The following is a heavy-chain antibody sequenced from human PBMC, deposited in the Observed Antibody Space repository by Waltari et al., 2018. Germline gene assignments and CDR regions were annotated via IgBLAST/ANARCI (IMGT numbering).Heavy chain of an antibody. CDR3: ARVGRTTLGAFDS. Sequence: QVQLVQSGAEVKKPGSSVKVCCMASGATFSSCAISWVRQAPGQGLEWMGGIIPVFGTANYAQKFQGRVTMTADESTGTAYMELSSLRAEDTAVYYCARVGRTTLGAFDSWGQGTMVTVSS. D-gene: IGHD1-7*01. V-gene: IGHV1-69*01. J-gene: IGHJ3*02. CDR1: GATFSSCA. CDR2: IIPVFGTA.